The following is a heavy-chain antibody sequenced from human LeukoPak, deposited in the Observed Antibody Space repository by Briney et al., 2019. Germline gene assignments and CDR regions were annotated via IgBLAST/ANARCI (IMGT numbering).Heavy chain of an antibody. D-gene: IGHD6-13*01. Sequence: SETLSLTSTVSGGSISSYYWSWIRQPPGKGLEWIGYIYYSGSTNYNPSLKSRVTISVDTSKNQFSLKLSSVTAADTAVYYCARRDKGSSFDYWGQGTLVTVSS. J-gene: IGHJ4*02. CDR3: ARRDKGSSFDY. CDR1: GGSISSYY. CDR2: IYYSGST. V-gene: IGHV4-59*08.